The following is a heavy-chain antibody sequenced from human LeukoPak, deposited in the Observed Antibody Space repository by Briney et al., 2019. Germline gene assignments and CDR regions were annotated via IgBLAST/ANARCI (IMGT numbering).Heavy chain of an antibody. CDR2: IYTSGST. D-gene: IGHD2-15*01. CDR1: GGFISSDY. V-gene: IGHV4-4*07. J-gene: IGHJ4*02. CDR3: ARDPDLSCSGGSCYL. Sequence: SETLSLTCTVSGGFISSDYWSWVRQPAGKGLEWIGRIYTSGSTNYNPSLKSRVTMSVDTSKNQSSLKLSSVTAADTAVYYCARDPDLSCSGGSCYLWGQGTLVTVSS.